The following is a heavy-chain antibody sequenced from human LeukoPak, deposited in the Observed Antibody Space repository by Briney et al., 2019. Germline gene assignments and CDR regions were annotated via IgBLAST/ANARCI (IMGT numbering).Heavy chain of an antibody. CDR3: AKDIGYYGSGKNGMDV. Sequence: GGSLRLSCAASGFTFDDYAMHWVRQAPGKGLEWVSGISWNSGSIGYADSVKGRFTISRDNAKNSLYLQMNSLRAGDTALYYCAKDIGYYGSGKNGMDVWGQGTTVTVSS. V-gene: IGHV3-9*01. CDR2: ISWNSGSI. J-gene: IGHJ6*02. D-gene: IGHD3-10*01. CDR1: GFTFDDYA.